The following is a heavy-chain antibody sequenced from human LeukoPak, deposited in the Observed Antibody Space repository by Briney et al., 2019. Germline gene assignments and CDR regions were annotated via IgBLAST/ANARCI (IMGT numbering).Heavy chain of an antibody. Sequence: PSQTLSLTCTVSGGSISSGGYYWSWIRQHPGKGLEWIGYIYYSGSTNYNPSLKSRVTISVDTSKNQFSLKLSSVTAADTAVYYCARNFHYYDSSGLITGFDYWGQGTLVTVSS. D-gene: IGHD3-22*01. V-gene: IGHV4-31*03. CDR3: ARNFHYYDSSGLITGFDY. J-gene: IGHJ4*02. CDR1: GGSISSGGYY. CDR2: IYYSGST.